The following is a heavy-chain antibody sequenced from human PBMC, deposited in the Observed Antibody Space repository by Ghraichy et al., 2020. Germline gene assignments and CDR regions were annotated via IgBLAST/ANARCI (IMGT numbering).Heavy chain of an antibody. CDR2: IHYSGST. D-gene: IGHD3-16*01. CDR3: ARKLGAEDAFDI. CDR1: GYSINNNNW. Sequence: SETLSLTCSVSGYSINNNNWWGWIRQTPGQGLEWIGYIHYSGSTDYNPSLKSRATVSFDASKNQFSLQLKSLTAADSAVYYCARKLGAEDAFDIWGQGTMVTVSS. J-gene: IGHJ3*02. V-gene: IGHV4-28*01.